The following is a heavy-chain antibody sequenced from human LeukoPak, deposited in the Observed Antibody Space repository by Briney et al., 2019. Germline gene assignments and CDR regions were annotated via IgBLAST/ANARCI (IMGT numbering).Heavy chain of an antibody. D-gene: IGHD5-18*01. Sequence: ASVKVSCKASGYTFTSYAMHWARQAPGQRLEWVGWISVGNGNTKYSQKFQGRVTITRDTSATTAYMELSSLTSEDTAVYYCARGRYSYGQGFGYWGQGTLVTVSS. CDR3: ARGRYSYGQGFGY. V-gene: IGHV1-3*01. J-gene: IGHJ4*02. CDR1: GYTFTSYA. CDR2: ISVGNGNT.